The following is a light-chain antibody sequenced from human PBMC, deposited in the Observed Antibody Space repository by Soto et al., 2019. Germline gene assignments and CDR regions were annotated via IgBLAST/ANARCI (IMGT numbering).Light chain of an antibody. J-gene: IGKJ1*01. V-gene: IGKV3D-15*01. CDR1: QSVSSY. Sequence: EIVWTQSPGTLSLSAGERATLSCRASQSVSSYLAWYQQKPGQAPRLLIYEASNRATGIPARFSGSGSGTELTLTISSLQSEDFAVYYCQQYNNWPPWTFGQGTKVDI. CDR2: EAS. CDR3: QQYNNWPPWT.